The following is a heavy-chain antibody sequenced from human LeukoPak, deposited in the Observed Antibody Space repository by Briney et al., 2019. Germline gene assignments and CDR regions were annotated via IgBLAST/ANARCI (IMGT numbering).Heavy chain of an antibody. Sequence: GPLRLSCAASGFIFSSYGMHWVRQAPGKGLEWVAFIRYDGSNKYYADSVKGRFTISRDNAKNSLYLQMNSLRAEDTAVYYCARDDTAMAPGGYWGQGTLVTVSS. CDR1: GFIFSSYG. J-gene: IGHJ4*02. CDR2: IRYDGSNK. V-gene: IGHV3-30*02. D-gene: IGHD5-18*01. CDR3: ARDDTAMAPGGY.